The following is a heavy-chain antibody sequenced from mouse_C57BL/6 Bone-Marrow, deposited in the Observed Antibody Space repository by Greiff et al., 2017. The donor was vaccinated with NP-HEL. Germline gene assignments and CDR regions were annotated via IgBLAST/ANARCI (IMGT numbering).Heavy chain of an antibody. CDR2: FYPGSGSI. CDR1: GYTFTEYT. CDR3: VRQKRKEWSMDY. V-gene: IGHV1-62-2*01. J-gene: IGHJ4*01. D-gene: IGHD1-3*01. Sequence: VQLQESGAELVKPGASVKLSCKASGYTFTEYTIHWVKQRSGQGLEWIGWFYPGSGSIKYNEKFKDKATLTVDKSSSTVYMELSRLTSEDSAVYVCVRQKRKEWSMDYWGQGTSVTVSS.